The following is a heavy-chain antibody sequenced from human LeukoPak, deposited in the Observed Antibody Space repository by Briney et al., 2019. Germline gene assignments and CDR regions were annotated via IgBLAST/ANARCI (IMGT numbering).Heavy chain of an antibody. Sequence: GESLKISCQGSGYRFTNYWIGWVRQMPGKGLEWMGLIYPGDSDTRYSPSFQGQVTISADKSISTAYLQWSSLKASDTAMYYCARHYYGSGSYYLDYWGQGTRVTVSS. J-gene: IGHJ4*02. CDR2: IYPGDSDT. CDR1: GYRFTNYW. CDR3: ARHYYGSGSYYLDY. V-gene: IGHV5-51*01. D-gene: IGHD3-10*01.